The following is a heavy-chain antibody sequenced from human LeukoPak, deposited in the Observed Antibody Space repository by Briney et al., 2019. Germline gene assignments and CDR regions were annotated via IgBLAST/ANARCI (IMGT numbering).Heavy chain of an antibody. V-gene: IGHV5-51*06. CDR3: AIALDYGDYIFDP. J-gene: IGHJ5*02. CDR2: IYPGDSDT. D-gene: IGHD4-17*01. Sequence: GESLKISCKGSGYSFTNYWIGWVRQMPGKGLEWMGIIYPGDSDTRYSPSFQGQVTNSAVRSITTAYLQWSSLKASDTAMYYCAIALDYGDYIFDPWGQGTLVTVSS. CDR1: GYSFTNYW.